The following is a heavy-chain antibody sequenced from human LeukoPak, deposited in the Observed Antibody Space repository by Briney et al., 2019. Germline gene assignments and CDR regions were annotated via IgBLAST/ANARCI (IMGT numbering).Heavy chain of an antibody. J-gene: IGHJ3*02. V-gene: IGHV3-64*02. CDR2: IGAAGAHT. CDR1: GFGFSYHD. Sequence: PGGSLRLSCAASGFGFSYHDMHWVRQAPGKGLEFVSSIGAAGAHTFYADSVKGRFTISRDNFQSTMYLQMDGLRPEDSAVYYCARELGGTKTGGFDIWGQGTVVTVSS. CDR3: ARELGGTKTGGFDI. D-gene: IGHD1-14*01.